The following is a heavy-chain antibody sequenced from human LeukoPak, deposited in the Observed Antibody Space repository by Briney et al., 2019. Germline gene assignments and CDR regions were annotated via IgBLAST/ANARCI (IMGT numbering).Heavy chain of an antibody. CDR2: ISSSSSTI. CDR1: GFTFSSYS. V-gene: IGHV3-48*01. J-gene: IGHJ6*02. CDR3: AKDFNDYGDYYYYYGMDV. D-gene: IGHD4-17*01. Sequence: GGSLRLSCAASGFTFSSYSMNWVRQAPGKGLEWVSYISSSSSTIYYADSVKGRFTISRDNSKNTLYLQMNSLRAEDTAVYYCAKDFNDYGDYYYYYGMDVWGQGTTVTVSS.